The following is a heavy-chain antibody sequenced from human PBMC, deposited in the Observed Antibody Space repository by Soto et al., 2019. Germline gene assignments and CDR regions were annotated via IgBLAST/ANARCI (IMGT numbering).Heavy chain of an antibody. D-gene: IGHD6-19*01. Sequence: QVQLVESGGGVVQPGRSLRLSCAASGFTFSSYAMHWVRQAPGKGLEWVAVISYDGSNKYYADSVKGRFTISRDNSKNTLYLQMNSLRAEDTAVYYCARDCIAVAPGRAYYYGMDVWGQGTTVTVSS. CDR1: GFTFSSYA. CDR2: ISYDGSNK. V-gene: IGHV3-30-3*01. CDR3: ARDCIAVAPGRAYYYGMDV. J-gene: IGHJ6*02.